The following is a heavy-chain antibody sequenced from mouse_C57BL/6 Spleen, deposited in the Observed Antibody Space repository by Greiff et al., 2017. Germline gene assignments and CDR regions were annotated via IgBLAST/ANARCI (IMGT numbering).Heavy chain of an antibody. Sequence: QVQLKESGAELVKPGASVKLSCKASGYTFTSYDINWVKQRPGQGLEWIGWIYPRDGSTKYNEKFKGKATLTADTSSSTAYMELRSLTSEDSADYFCGRQATVVTTVYFDDWGQGTTLTVAS. CDR3: GRQATVVTTVYFDD. CDR2: IYPRDGST. D-gene: IGHD2-2*01. CDR1: GYTFTSYD. J-gene: IGHJ2*01. V-gene: IGHV1-85*01.